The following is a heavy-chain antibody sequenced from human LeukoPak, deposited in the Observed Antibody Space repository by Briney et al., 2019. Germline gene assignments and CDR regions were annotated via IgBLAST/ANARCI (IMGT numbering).Heavy chain of an antibody. CDR2: IYYSGST. CDR3: ARREHYVWGNGFDY. CDR1: GGSISSGDYY. Sequence: SQTLSLTCTVSGGSISSGDYYWSWIRQPPGKGLEWIGYIYYSGSTYYNPSLKSRVTISVDTSKNQFSLKLSSVTAADTAVYYCARREHYVWGNGFDYWGQGTLVTVSS. D-gene: IGHD3-16*01. V-gene: IGHV4-30-4*08. J-gene: IGHJ4*02.